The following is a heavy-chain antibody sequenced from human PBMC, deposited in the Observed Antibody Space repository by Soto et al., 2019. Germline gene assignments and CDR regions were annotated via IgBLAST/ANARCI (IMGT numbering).Heavy chain of an antibody. CDR1: GGSISSYY. Sequence: QVRLQESGPGLVKPSETLSLTCTVSGGSISSYYWSWIRQPPGKGLEWIGYMYNTGSTIYNPSLKSIVTISVDTSKNQFSLKLNSVTAADTAVYYCVRDLWGYCGADCYPLDVWGQGTTVTVSS. J-gene: IGHJ6*02. V-gene: IGHV4-59*01. D-gene: IGHD2-21*02. CDR3: VRDLWGYCGADCYPLDV. CDR2: MYNTGST.